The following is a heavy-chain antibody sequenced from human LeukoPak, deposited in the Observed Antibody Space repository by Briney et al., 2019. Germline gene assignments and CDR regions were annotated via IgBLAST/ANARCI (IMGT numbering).Heavy chain of an antibody. CDR3: AREGTRGFGESPLKGWFDP. V-gene: IGHV1-69*01. D-gene: IGHD3-10*01. Sequence: GSSVKVSCKASGGTFSIYAISWVRQAPGQGLEWMGGIIPIFGTANYAQKFQGRVTITADESTSTAYMELSSLRSEDTAVYYCAREGTRGFGESPLKGWFDPWGQGTLVTVSS. J-gene: IGHJ5*02. CDR1: GGTFSIYA. CDR2: IIPIFGTA.